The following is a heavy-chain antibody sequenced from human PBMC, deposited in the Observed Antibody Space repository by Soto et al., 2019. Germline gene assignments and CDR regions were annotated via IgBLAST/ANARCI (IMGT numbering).Heavy chain of an antibody. CDR1: GFTFSSYA. CDR2: ISYDGSNK. D-gene: IGHD1-26*01. V-gene: IGHV3-30-3*01. CDR3: ARDPAGSGSYYGEVDY. J-gene: IGHJ4*02. Sequence: QVQLVESGGGVVQPGRSLRLSCAASGFTFSSYAMHWVRQAPGKGLEWVAVISYDGSNKYYADSVKGRFTISRDNSKNTLYLQMNSLRAEDTAVYYCARDPAGSGSYYGEVDYWGQGTLVTVSS.